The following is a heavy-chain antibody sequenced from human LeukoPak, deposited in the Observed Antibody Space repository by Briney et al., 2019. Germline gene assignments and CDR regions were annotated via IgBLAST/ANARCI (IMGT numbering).Heavy chain of an antibody. J-gene: IGHJ4*02. V-gene: IGHV3-30*03. CDR2: ISYDGSNK. Sequence: GGSLRLSCAASGFIFSSYDMHWVRQAPGKGLEWVAVISYDGSNKYYADSVKGRFTISRDNSKDTLYLQMSSVRVDDTAVYYCARDRGRYYDSRGFYWGYYFDSWGQGILVTVST. D-gene: IGHD3-22*01. CDR1: GFIFSSYD. CDR3: ARDRGRYYDSRGFYWGYYFDS.